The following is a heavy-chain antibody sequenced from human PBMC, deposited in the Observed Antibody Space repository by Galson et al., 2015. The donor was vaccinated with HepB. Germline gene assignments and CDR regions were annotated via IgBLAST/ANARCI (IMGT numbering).Heavy chain of an antibody. CDR3: ARDGGTTRITIFGVVIYYFDY. D-gene: IGHD3-3*01. CDR1: GYTFTSYY. Sequence: SVKVSCKASGYTFTSYYMHWVRQAPGQGLEWMGIINPSGGSTSYAQKFQGRVTMTRDTSTSTVYMELSSLRSEDTAVYYCARDGGTTRITIFGVVIYYFDYRGQGTLVTVSS. J-gene: IGHJ4*02. CDR2: INPSGGST. V-gene: IGHV1-46*01.